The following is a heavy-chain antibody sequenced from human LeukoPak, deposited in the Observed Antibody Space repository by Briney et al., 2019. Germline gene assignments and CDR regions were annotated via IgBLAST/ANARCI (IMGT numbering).Heavy chain of an antibody. Sequence: KPSETLSLTCTVSGGSISGYYWSWIRQPAGKGLEWIGRIYTSGSTNYNPSLKSRVTISVDTSKNQFSLKLSSVTAADTAVYYCATRPDIASTGPGWFDPWGQGTLVTVSS. D-gene: IGHD6-13*01. CDR1: GGSISGYY. J-gene: IGHJ5*02. CDR3: ATRPDIASTGPGWFDP. V-gene: IGHV4-4*07. CDR2: IYTSGST.